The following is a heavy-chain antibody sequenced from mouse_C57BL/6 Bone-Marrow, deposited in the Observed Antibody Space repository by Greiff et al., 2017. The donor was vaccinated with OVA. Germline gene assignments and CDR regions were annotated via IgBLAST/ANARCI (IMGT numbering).Heavy chain of an antibody. Sequence: EVQLQQSGPELVKPGASVKISSKASGYSFTGYYMNWVKQSPEKSLEWIGEINPSTGGTTYNQKFKAKATLTVDKSSSTAYMQLKSLTSEDSAVYYCARSPDYYGSSYGAMDYWGQGTSVTVSS. CDR3: ARSPDYYGSSYGAMDY. J-gene: IGHJ4*01. V-gene: IGHV1-42*01. CDR1: GYSFTGYY. D-gene: IGHD1-1*01. CDR2: INPSTGGT.